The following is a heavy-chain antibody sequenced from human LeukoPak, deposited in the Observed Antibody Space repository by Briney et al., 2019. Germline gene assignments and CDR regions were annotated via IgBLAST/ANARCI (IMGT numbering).Heavy chain of an antibody. CDR2: VYYSGST. V-gene: IGHV4-61*08. D-gene: IGHD3-22*01. J-gene: IGHJ6*03. CDR1: GNSISSGDNY. CDR3: ARDRFDDSSGYYYHYYYYMDV. Sequence: PSETLSLACTVSGNSISSGDNYWSWIRQAPGKGLEWIGYVYYSGSTNYNPSLMSRVTISVDTSKNQFSLNLRSVTAADTAVYYCARDRFDDSSGYYYHYYYYMDVWGKGTTVTVSS.